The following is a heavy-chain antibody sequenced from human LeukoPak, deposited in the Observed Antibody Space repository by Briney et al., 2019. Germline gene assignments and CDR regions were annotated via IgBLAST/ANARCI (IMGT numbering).Heavy chain of an antibody. Sequence: PSETLSLTCSVSDDSITMYYWTWIRQPAGKGLEWIGHIFTVGPATYNPSLKSRVTISRDTSKNEVSLSLHSVTAADTAIYYCAVAWNAERTFDPWGQGTLVTVSS. D-gene: IGHD1-1*01. J-gene: IGHJ5*02. CDR2: IFTVGPA. V-gene: IGHV4-4*07. CDR3: AVAWNAERTFDP. CDR1: DDSITMYY.